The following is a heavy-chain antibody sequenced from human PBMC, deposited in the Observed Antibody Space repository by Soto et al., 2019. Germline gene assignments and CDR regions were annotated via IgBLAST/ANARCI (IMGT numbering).Heavy chain of an antibody. D-gene: IGHD6-19*01. CDR3: ARDYFLPNHLSGIAVAGTGPSYYYYYMDV. J-gene: IGHJ6*03. CDR2: ISAYNGNT. Sequence: ASVKVSCKASGYTFTSYGISWVRQAPGQGLEWMGWISAYNGNTNYAQKLQGRVTMTTDTSTSTAYMELRSLRSDDTAVYYGARDYFLPNHLSGIAVAGTGPSYYYYYMDVWGKGTTVTVSS. V-gene: IGHV1-18*01. CDR1: GYTFTSYG.